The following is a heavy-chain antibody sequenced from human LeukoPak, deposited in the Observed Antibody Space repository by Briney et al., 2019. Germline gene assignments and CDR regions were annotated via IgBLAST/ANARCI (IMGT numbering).Heavy chain of an antibody. Sequence: GGSLRLSCAASGFTFSRSSMNWVRQAPGRGLEWVSFISSSSSYIYYADSVKGRFTISRDNAKKSLYLQMNSLRAEDTAVYYCGYDSSGYYPDYWGQGTLVTVSS. J-gene: IGHJ4*02. CDR1: GFTFSRSS. D-gene: IGHD3-22*01. CDR2: ISSSSSYI. CDR3: GYDSSGYYPDY. V-gene: IGHV3-21*04.